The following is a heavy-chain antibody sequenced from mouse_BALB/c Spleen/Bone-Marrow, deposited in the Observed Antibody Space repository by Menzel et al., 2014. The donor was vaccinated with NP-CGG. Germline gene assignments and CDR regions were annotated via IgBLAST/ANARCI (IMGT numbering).Heavy chain of an antibody. V-gene: IGHV1S137*01. J-gene: IGHJ4*01. CDR1: GYTFTDYA. CDR2: ISTYYGDA. Sequence: LEESGAELVRPGVSVKISCKGSGYTFTDYAMHWVKQSHARSLEWIGVISTYYGDASYNQKFKGKATMTVDKSSSTAYMELARLTSEDSAIYYCARDAMDYWGQGTSVTASS. CDR3: ARDAMDY.